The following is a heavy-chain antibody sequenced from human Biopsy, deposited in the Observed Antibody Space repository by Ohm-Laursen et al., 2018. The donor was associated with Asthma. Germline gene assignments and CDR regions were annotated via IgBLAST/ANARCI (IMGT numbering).Heavy chain of an antibody. CDR3: ARAVDYSHYYGIDV. CDR1: GYTFNSAG. Sequence: ASVKVSCKTSGYTFNSAGITWVRQAPGQGLEWMGWISVYNGNTKVAQKLQDRVTMITDTSTSTAYMELRSLRCDDTAVYFCARAVDYSHYYGIDVWGQGTAVTVS. J-gene: IGHJ6*02. V-gene: IGHV1-18*01. D-gene: IGHD3-10*01. CDR2: ISVYNGNT.